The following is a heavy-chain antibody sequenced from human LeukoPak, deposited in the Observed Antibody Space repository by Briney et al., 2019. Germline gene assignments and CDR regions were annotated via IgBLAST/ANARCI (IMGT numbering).Heavy chain of an antibody. D-gene: IGHD3-22*01. CDR3: ARGDYYDSSGYLFDY. J-gene: IGHJ4*02. CDR1: GGSFSGYY. Sequence: SETLSLTCAVYGGSFSGYYWGWIRQPPGKGLEWIGSIYHSGSTYYNPSLKSRVTISVDTSKNQFSLKLSSVTAADTAVYYCARGDYYDSSGYLFDYWGQGTLVTVSS. CDR2: IYHSGST. V-gene: IGHV4-38-2*01.